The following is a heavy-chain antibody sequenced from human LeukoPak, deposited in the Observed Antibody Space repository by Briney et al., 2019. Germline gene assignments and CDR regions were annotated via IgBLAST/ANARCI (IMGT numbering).Heavy chain of an antibody. V-gene: IGHV1-2*02. D-gene: IGHD3-22*01. CDR3: ASPGDDSSGYYLPYFDY. CDR2: INPNSGGT. Sequence: ASVKVSCKASGYTFTGYYMHWVRQAPGQGLEWMGWINPNSGGTNYAQKFRGRVTMTRDTSISTAYMELSRLRSDDTAVYYCASPGDDSSGYYLPYFDYWGQGTLVTVSS. CDR1: GYTFTGYY. J-gene: IGHJ4*02.